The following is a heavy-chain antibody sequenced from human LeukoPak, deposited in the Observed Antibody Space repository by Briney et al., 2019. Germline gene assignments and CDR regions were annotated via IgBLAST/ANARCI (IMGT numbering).Heavy chain of an antibody. CDR1: GFTSSSYE. J-gene: IGHJ4*02. V-gene: IGHV3-48*03. Sequence: GGSLRLSCAASGFTSSSYEMNWVRQAPGKGLEWVSYISSSGSTIYYADSVKGRFTISRDNAKNSLYLQMNSLRAEDTAVYYCARDEGDYVWGSLSIWGQGTLVTVSS. CDR2: ISSSGSTI. CDR3: ARDEGDYVWGSLSI. D-gene: IGHD3-16*01.